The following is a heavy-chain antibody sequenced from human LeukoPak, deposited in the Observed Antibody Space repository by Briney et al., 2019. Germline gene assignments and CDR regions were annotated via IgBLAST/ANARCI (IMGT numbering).Heavy chain of an antibody. D-gene: IGHD1-1*01. CDR2: IRYDGSNK. Sequence: GGSLRLSCAASGFTFSSYGMHWVRQAPGKGLEWVAFIRYDGSNKYYADSVKGRFTISRDNSKNTLYLQMYSLRAEDTAVYYCAKVEGASKASVYWGQGALVTVSS. CDR3: AKVEGASKASVY. CDR1: GFTFSSYG. V-gene: IGHV3-30*02. J-gene: IGHJ4*02.